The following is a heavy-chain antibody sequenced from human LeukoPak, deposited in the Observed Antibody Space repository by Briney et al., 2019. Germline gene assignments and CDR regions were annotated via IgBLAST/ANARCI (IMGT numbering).Heavy chain of an antibody. CDR3: AKDRRGGYYYYMDV. D-gene: IGHD3-16*01. J-gene: IGHJ6*03. CDR1: GFTFSSYG. V-gene: IGHV3-30*18. CDR2: ISYDGSNK. Sequence: PGGSLRLSCAASGFTFSSYGMHWVRQAPGKGLEWVAVISYDGSNKYYADSVKGRFTISRDNSRNTLYLQMNSLRAEDTAVYYCAKDRRGGYYYYMDVWGKGTTVTVSS.